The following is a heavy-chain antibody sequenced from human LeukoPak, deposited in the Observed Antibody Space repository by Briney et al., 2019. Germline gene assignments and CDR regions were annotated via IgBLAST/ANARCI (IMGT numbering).Heavy chain of an antibody. V-gene: IGHV4-34*01. CDR3: ARDQTPYY. CDR2: INHSGST. CDR1: GGSFSGYY. J-gene: IGHJ4*02. Sequence: SETLSLTCAVYGGSFSGYYWSWIRQPPGKGLEWIGEINHSGSTNYNPSLKSRVTISVDTSKNQFSLKLSSVTAADTAVYYCARDQTPYYWGQGTLVTVSS.